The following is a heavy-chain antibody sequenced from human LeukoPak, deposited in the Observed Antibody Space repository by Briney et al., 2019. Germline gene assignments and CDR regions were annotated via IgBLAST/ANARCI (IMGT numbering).Heavy chain of an antibody. Sequence: PSETLSLTCTVSAGSISSRSYYWGWIRQPPGKGLEWIGSVHYSGSSYYNPSLKSRVTVSVDTSKDQFSLKLSSVTAADTAVYYCARGEVGASNFDYWGQGTLVTVSS. CDR3: ARGEVGASNFDY. CDR2: VHYSGSS. J-gene: IGHJ4*02. D-gene: IGHD1-26*01. V-gene: IGHV4-39*07. CDR1: AGSISSRSYY.